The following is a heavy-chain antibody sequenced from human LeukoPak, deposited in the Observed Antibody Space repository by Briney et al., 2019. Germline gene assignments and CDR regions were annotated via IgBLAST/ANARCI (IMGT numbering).Heavy chain of an antibody. V-gene: IGHV5-51*01. CDR2: IYPGDSDT. Sequence: GESLKISCKGSGYSFTSYWIGWVRQMPGKGLEWMGIIYPGDSDTSYSPSFQGQVTISADKSISTAYLQWSSLKASDTAMYYCARHPTVTTYYYGMDVWGQGTTVTVSS. CDR3: ARHPTVTTYYYGMDV. CDR1: GYSFTSYW. D-gene: IGHD4-17*01. J-gene: IGHJ6*02.